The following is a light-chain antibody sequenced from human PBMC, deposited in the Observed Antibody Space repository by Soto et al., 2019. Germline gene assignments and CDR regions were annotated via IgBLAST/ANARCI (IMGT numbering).Light chain of an antibody. V-gene: IGKV3-20*01. Sequence: EIVLTQSPGTLSLSPGERATLSCRASQSVSSTYLAWYQQKPGQAPRLLIYGASSRATGIPDRFSGSGSGTDFTLTISRLEPEDFATYYCQQYNSYSQMYTFGQGTKLEIK. CDR1: QSVSSTY. J-gene: IGKJ2*01. CDR3: QQYNSYSQMYT. CDR2: GAS.